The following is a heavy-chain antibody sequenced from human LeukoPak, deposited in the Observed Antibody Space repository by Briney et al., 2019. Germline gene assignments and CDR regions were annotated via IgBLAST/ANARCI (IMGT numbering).Heavy chain of an antibody. CDR2: IYYSGST. V-gene: IGHV4-59*01. J-gene: IGHJ4*02. D-gene: IGHD3-16*01. Sequence: KSSETLSLTCTVSGGSISSYYWSWIRQPPGKGLEWIGYIYYSGSTNYNPSLKSRVTISVDTSKNQFSLKLSSVTAADTAVYYCARDGVSWILDYWGQGTLVTVSS. CDR1: GGSISSYY. CDR3: ARDGVSWILDY.